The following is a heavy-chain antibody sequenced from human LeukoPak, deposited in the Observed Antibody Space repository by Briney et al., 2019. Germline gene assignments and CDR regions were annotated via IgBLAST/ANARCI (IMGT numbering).Heavy chain of an antibody. J-gene: IGHJ3*02. D-gene: IGHD4-23*01. CDR3: ARGRLPYGGKKAFDI. CDR2: INHSGST. CDR1: GGSFSGYY. Sequence: KTSETLSLTCAVYGGSFSGYYWSWIRQPPGKGLEWIGEINHSGSTNYNPSIKSRVTISVDTSKNQFSLKLSSVTAADTAVYYCARGRLPYGGKKAFDIWGQGTMVTVSS. V-gene: IGHV4-34*01.